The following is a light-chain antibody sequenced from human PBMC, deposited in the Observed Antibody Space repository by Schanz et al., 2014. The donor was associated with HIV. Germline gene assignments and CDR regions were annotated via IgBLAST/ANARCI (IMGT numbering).Light chain of an antibody. CDR3: QQSFSTPLT. V-gene: IGKV1-39*01. Sequence: DIQMTQSPSRLSASVGDSVTITCRASQSISNYLNWYQQKPGKAPNLLIYLASSLQSGVPSRFSGSGSGTDFTLTIDSLQLEDFALYYCQQSFSTPLTFGGGTKVEIK. J-gene: IGKJ4*01. CDR2: LAS. CDR1: QSISNY.